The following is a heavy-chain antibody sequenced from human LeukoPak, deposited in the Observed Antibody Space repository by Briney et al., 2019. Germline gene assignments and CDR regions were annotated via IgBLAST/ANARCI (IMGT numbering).Heavy chain of an antibody. CDR3: TRVSYISDGIDY. CDR1: GFPFSSYW. V-gene: IGHV3-7*04. J-gene: IGHJ4*02. Sequence: GGSLRLSCVASGFPFSSYWMTWVRQAPGKGLEWVANIKQDGSKKSYVDSVKGRFTISRDIAKNSLYLQMNSLRAEDTAIYYCTRVSYISDGIDYWGQGPLVTVSS. CDR2: IKQDGSKK. D-gene: IGHD1-26*01.